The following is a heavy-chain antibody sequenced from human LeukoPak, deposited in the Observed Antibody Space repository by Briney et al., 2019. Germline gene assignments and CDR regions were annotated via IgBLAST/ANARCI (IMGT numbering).Heavy chain of an antibody. CDR3: ARDSSSWLGVDY. CDR1: GGSISSGSYY. J-gene: IGHJ4*02. CDR2: IYTSGST. Sequence: SQTLSLTCTVSGGSISSGSYYWSWIRQPAGKGLEWIGRIYTSGSTNYNPSLKSRVTISVDTSKNQFSLKLSSVTAADTALYYCARDSSSWLGVDYWGQGTLVTVSS. D-gene: IGHD6-13*01. V-gene: IGHV4-61*02.